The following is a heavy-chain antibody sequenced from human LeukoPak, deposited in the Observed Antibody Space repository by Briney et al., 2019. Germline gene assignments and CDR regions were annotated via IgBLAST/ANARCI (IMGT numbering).Heavy chain of an antibody. CDR1: GFTFSGSW. Sequence: TGGSLRLSCAASGFTFSGSWMSWVRQTPGKGLEWVANINPDGSEKSHSDSVKGRFTISRDSAKNSLYLQMNSLRTEDTAMYYCARDRTRPNYWGQGTLVTVSS. CDR3: ARDRTRPNY. CDR2: INPDGSEK. D-gene: IGHD2-2*01. J-gene: IGHJ4*02. V-gene: IGHV3-7*01.